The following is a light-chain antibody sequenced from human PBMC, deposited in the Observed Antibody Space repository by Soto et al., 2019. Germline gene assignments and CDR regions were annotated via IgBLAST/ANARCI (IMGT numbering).Light chain of an antibody. CDR1: QCISSW. CDR2: DAS. V-gene: IGKV1-5*01. J-gene: IGKJ4*01. Sequence: DIQMTQSTSTLSASVGDRVTITCRASQCISSWLAWYQRKPGKAPKLLIYDASSLESGVPSRFSGSGSGTEFTLTISSLQPDDFTTYYCQQYYSYSPLTFGGGTKVDIK. CDR3: QQYYSYSPLT.